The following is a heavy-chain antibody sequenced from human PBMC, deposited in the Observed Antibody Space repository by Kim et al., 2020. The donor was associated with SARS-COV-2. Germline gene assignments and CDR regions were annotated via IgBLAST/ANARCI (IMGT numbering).Heavy chain of an antibody. V-gene: IGHV4-4*02. CDR3: ARRFLGATPFDY. Sequence: NYNPSLKSRVTISVDKSKNQFSLKLSSVTSADTAVYYCARRFLGATPFDYWGQGTLVTVSS. J-gene: IGHJ4*02. D-gene: IGHD1-26*01.